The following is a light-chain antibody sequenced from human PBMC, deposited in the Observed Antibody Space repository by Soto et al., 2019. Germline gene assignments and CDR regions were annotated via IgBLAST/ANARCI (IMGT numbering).Light chain of an antibody. CDR3: CSYAGSSTFV. CDR1: SSDVGSYNL. J-gene: IGLJ2*01. CDR2: EVS. V-gene: IGLV2-23*02. Sequence: QSVLTQPASVSGSPGQSITISCTGTSSDVGSYNLVSWYQQHPGKAPKLMIYEVSKRPSGVSNRFSGSKSGNTASLTISGLQAEDEAEYYCCSYAGSSTFVFGGGTKLTVL.